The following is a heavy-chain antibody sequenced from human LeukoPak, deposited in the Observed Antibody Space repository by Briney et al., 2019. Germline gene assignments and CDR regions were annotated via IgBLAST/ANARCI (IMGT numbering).Heavy chain of an antibody. CDR1: GFTFSSYW. D-gene: IGHD2-15*01. CDR2: IIQDGSEK. CDR3: ARDWWGDRTSYYYYYYMDV. J-gene: IGHJ6*03. Sequence: GGSLRLSCAASGFTFSSYWMSWVRQAPGKGLEWVANIIQDGSEKYYVDSVKGRFTISRDNSKNTLYLQMNSLRIEDTHIYYCARDWWGDRTSYYYYYYMDVWGKGTTVTVSS. V-gene: IGHV3-7*01.